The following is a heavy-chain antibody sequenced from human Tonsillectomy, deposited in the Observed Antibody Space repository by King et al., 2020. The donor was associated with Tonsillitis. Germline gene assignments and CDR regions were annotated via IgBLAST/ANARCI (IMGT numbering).Heavy chain of an antibody. J-gene: IGHJ4*02. CDR3: ARESSYYDSSGYMVGDY. Sequence: QLVQSGAEVKKAGASVKVSCNASGYTCSRYDVGWVRQAPGQGLEWVGWINVNNGDTTLAHKFEGRFTMTRDTSTSTVYLEFRGRRSDYTAMYFCARESSYYDSSGYMVGDYWGQGTLVTVSS. CDR1: GYTCSRYD. CDR2: INVNNGDT. V-gene: IGHV1-18*01. D-gene: IGHD3-22*01.